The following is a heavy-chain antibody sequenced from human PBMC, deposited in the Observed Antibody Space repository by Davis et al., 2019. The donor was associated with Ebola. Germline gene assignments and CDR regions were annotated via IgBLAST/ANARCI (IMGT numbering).Heavy chain of an antibody. J-gene: IGHJ6*02. CDR2: ISSSGSTI. D-gene: IGHD5-18*01. CDR3: AATYVSGLLQVFGGMDV. CDR1: GFTFSDYY. Sequence: GESLKISCAASGFTFSDYYMSWIRQAPGKGLEWVSYISSSGSTIYYADSVKGRFTISRDNAKNSLYLQMNSLRAEDTAVYYCAATYVSGLLQVFGGMDVWGQGTTVTVSS. V-gene: IGHV3-11*04.